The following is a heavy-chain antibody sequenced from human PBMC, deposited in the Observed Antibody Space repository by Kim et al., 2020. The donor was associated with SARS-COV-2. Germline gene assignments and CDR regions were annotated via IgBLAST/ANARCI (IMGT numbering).Heavy chain of an antibody. J-gene: IGHJ6*02. CDR3: ASGYCSSTSCYSHYYYGMDV. Sequence: GGSLRLSCAASGFTVSSNYMSWVRQAPGKGLEWVSVIYSGGSTYYADSVKGRFTISRDNSKNTLYLQMNSLRAEDTAVYYCASGYCSSTSCYSHYYYGMDVCGQGTTVTVSS. D-gene: IGHD2-2*01. CDR2: IYSGGST. V-gene: IGHV3-66*02. CDR1: GFTVSSNY.